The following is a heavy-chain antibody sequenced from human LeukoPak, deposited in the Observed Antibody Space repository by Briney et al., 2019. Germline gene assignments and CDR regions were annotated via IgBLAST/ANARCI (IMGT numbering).Heavy chain of an antibody. CDR1: GFTFTSSA. Sequence: SVKVSCKASGFTFTSSAVQWVRQARGQRLEWIGWIVVGSGNTNYAQKFQERVTITRDMSTSTAYMELSSLRSEDTAVYYCAADPRPVECGYSYGASFDYWGQGTLVTVSS. CDR3: AADPRPVECGYSYGASFDY. D-gene: IGHD5-18*01. CDR2: IVVGSGNT. J-gene: IGHJ4*02. V-gene: IGHV1-58*01.